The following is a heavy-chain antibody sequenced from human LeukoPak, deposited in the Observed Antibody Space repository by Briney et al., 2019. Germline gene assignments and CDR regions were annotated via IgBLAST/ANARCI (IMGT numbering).Heavy chain of an antibody. V-gene: IGHV3-23*01. CDR2: ISAGGGAT. CDR3: AKRRGSSTRDEYYFDI. Sequence: GGSLRLSCAASGFSFSSYAMTWVRQAPGKGLEWVSGISAGGGATNFADSVKGRFTISRDNSRNTLYLQMNSLRVEDTAVYHCAKRRGSSTRDEYYFDIWGEGTLVTVSS. J-gene: IGHJ4*02. D-gene: IGHD1-26*01. CDR1: GFSFSSYA.